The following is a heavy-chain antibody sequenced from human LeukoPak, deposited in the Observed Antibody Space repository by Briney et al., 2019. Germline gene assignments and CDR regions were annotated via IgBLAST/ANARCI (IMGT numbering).Heavy chain of an antibody. CDR3: ARGARGSGSYYGY. CDR2: ISYSGNT. CDR1: GGSISNYY. D-gene: IGHD3-10*01. V-gene: IGHV4-59*01. J-gene: IGHJ4*02. Sequence: SETLSLTCTVSGGSISNYYWTWIRQPPGKGLEWIGFISYSGNTNYNPSLKSRVTISLDTSKNQFSLKLSSVTAADTAVYYCARGARGSGSYYGYWGQGTLVTVSS.